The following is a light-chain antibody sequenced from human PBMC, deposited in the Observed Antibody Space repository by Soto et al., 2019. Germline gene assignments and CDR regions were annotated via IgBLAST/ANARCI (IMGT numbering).Light chain of an antibody. CDR1: QSVLYSSNNKNY. J-gene: IGKJ1*01. CDR2: WAS. V-gene: IGKV4-1*01. CDR3: QQYYSTPRT. Sequence: DILLTHSPDSLAVSLGERATINCKSSQSVLYSSNNKNYLAWYQQKPGQPPKLLIYWASTRESGVPDRFSGSGSGTDFTLTISSLQAEDVAVYYCQQYYSTPRTFGQGTKVAIK.